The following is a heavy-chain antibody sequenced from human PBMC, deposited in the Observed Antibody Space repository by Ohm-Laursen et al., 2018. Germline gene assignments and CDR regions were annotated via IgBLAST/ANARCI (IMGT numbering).Heavy chain of an antibody. CDR1: GFTFSSHA. D-gene: IGHD5-18*01. J-gene: IGHJ4*02. Sequence: GSLRLSCTASGFTFSSHAMSWVRQAPGKGLEWVSAISGSGGSTYYADSVKGRFTISRDNSKNTLYLQMNSLRAEDTAVYYCAKDGTSVGYSYGLDYWGQGTLVTVSS. V-gene: IGHV3-23*01. CDR3: AKDGTSVGYSYGLDY. CDR2: ISGSGGST.